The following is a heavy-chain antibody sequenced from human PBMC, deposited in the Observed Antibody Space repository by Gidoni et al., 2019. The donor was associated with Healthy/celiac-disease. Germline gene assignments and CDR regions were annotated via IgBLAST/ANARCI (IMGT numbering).Heavy chain of an antibody. Sequence: QVQLQQWGAGLLKPSETLSLTCAVYGGSFSGYYWSWIRQPPGKGLEWIGEINHSGSTNYNTSLKSRVTISVDTSKNQFSLKLSSVTAADTAVYYCASSRVYMIQLWYYFDYWGQGTLVTVSS. CDR3: ASSRVYMIQLWYYFDY. CDR1: GGSFSGYY. V-gene: IGHV4-34*01. D-gene: IGHD5-18*01. CDR2: INHSGST. J-gene: IGHJ4*02.